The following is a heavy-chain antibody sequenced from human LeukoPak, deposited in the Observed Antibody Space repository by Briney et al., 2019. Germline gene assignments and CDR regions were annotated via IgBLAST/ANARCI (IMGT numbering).Heavy chain of an antibody. CDR1: GGTFSSYA. CDR2: IISILGTT. CDR3: ARSGDSSGYYYGERY. V-gene: IGHV1-69*13. D-gene: IGHD3-22*01. J-gene: IGHJ4*02. Sequence: SVKVSCKASGGTFSSYAISWVRQAPGQGLEWMGGIISILGTTKYAQKFQGRVTITADESTSTAYMELSSLRSEDTAVYYCARSGDSSGYYYGERYWGQGTLVTVSS.